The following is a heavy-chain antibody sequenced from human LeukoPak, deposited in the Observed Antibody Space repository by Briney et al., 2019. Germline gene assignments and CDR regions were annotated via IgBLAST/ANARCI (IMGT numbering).Heavy chain of an antibody. CDR2: ISYDGSNR. V-gene: IGHV3-30*18. CDR1: GFTFSSYG. D-gene: IGHD5-12*01. CDR3: AKTSRAYSNYDSPFDY. J-gene: IGHJ4*02. Sequence: GGSLRLSCAASGFTFSSYGMHWVRQAPGKGLEWVAVISYDGSNRYYADSVKGRFTISRDNSKNTLYLQMTSLRAEDTAVYYCAKTSRAYSNYDSPFDYWCQGTLVTVSS.